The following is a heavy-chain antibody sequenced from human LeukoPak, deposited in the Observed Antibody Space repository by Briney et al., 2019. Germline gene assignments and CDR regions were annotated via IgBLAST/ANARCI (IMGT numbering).Heavy chain of an antibody. CDR2: IYPGDSDT. J-gene: IGHJ5*02. D-gene: IGHD2-2*01. V-gene: IGHV5-51*01. CDR3: ARWLTGSCSSTTCGGFDP. CDR1: GYRFTSYW. Sequence: GESLKISCKGSGYRFTSYWIGWARQMPGKGLEWMGIIYPGDSDTRYSPSFQGQVTISADKSISTAYLQWSSLKASDSAMYYCARWLTGSCSSTTCGGFDPWGQGTLVTVSS.